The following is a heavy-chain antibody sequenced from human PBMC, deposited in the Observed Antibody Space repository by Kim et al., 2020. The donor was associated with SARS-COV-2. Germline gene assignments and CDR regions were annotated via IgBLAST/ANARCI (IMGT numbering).Heavy chain of an antibody. Sequence: SETLSLTCTVSGGSISSGSYYWSWIRQPAGKGLEWIGRIYTSGSTNYNPSLKSRVTISVDTSKNQFSLKLSSVTAADTAVYYCAREFPSRHPFIVVVTARGCAFDIWGQGTMVTVSS. CDR2: IYTSGST. J-gene: IGHJ3*02. CDR3: AREFPSRHPFIVVVTARGCAFDI. D-gene: IGHD2-21*02. V-gene: IGHV4-61*02. CDR1: GGSISSGSYY.